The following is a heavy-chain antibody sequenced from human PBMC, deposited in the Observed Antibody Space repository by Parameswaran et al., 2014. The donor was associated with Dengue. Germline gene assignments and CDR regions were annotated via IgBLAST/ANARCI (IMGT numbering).Heavy chain of an antibody. V-gene: IGHV4-34*01. CDR2: INHSGST. CDR1: GGSFSGYY. CDR3: ARLPPRGSRTYSSSYGVVSYYGTDV. D-gene: IGHD6-6*01. J-gene: IGHJ6*02. Sequence: ASETLSLTCAVYGGSFSGYYWSWIRQPPGKGLEWIGEINHSGSTNYNPSLKSRVTISVDTSKNQFSLKLSSVTAADTAVYYCARLPPRGSRTYSSSYGVVSYYGTDVWGQGTTVTVSS.